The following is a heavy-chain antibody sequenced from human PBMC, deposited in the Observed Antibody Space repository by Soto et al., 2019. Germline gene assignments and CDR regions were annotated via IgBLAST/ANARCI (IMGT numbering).Heavy chain of an antibody. CDR3: ARGGDYDYYYGMDV. D-gene: IGHD2-21*02. V-gene: IGHV4-34*01. CDR1: GGSFSGYY. Sequence: PSETLSLTCAVYGGSFSGYYWSWIRQPPGKGLEWIGEINHSVSTNYNPSLKSRVTISVDTSKNQFSLKLSSVTAADTAVYYCARGGDYDYYYGMDVWGQGTNVTVSS. J-gene: IGHJ6*02. CDR2: INHSVST.